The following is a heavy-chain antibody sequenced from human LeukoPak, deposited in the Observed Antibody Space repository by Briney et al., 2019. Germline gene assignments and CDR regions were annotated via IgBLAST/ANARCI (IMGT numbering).Heavy chain of an antibody. V-gene: IGHV3-23*01. CDR3: AKGRLLWFGELSPSDY. CDR2: ISGSGGST. D-gene: IGHD3-10*01. J-gene: IGHJ4*02. Sequence: GGSLRLSWAASGFTFSSYAMSWVRQAPGKGLEWVSAISGSGGSTYYADSVKGRFTISRDNSKNTLYLQMNSLRAEDTAVYYCAKGRLLWFGELSPSDYWGQGTLVNVSS. CDR1: GFTFSSYA.